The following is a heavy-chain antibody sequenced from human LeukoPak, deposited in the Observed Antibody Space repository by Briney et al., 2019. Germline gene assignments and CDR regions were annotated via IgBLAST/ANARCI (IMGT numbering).Heavy chain of an antibody. CDR2: IYHSGST. V-gene: IGHV4-30-2*01. CDR1: GGSISSGGYS. D-gene: IGHD5-18*01. J-gene: IGHJ4*02. Sequence: SQTLSLTCAVSGGSISSGGYSWSWIRQPPGTGLEWIGYIYHSGSTYYNPSLKSRVTISVDRSKNQFSLKLSSVTAADTAVYYCARGNYSYGLDYWGQGTLVTVSS. CDR3: ARGNYSYGLDY.